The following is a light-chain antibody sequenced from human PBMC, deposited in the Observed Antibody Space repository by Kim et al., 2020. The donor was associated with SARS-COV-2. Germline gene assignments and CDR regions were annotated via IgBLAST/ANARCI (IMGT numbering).Light chain of an antibody. V-gene: IGLV2-14*03. CDR1: SSDVGGYNY. Sequence: PGEAITIACTGTSSDVGGYNYVSWYQQHPGKAPKLMIYDVSNRPSGVSNRFSGSKSGNTASLTISGLQAEDEADYYCSSYTSSSTQFGGGTQLTVL. J-gene: IGLJ3*02. CDR2: DVS. CDR3: SSYTSSSTQ.